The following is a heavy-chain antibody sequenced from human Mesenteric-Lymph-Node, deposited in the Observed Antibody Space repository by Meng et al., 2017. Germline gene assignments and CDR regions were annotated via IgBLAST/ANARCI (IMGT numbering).Heavy chain of an antibody. CDR2: MNPNSGNT. Sequence: ASVKVSCKASGYTFTSYDINWVRQATGQGLEWMGWMNPNSGNTGYAQKFQGRVTITRNTSISTAYMELSSPRSEDTAVYYCARGRGDYVWGIYFDYYYGMDVWGQGTTVTVSS. D-gene: IGHD3-16*01. V-gene: IGHV1-8*03. J-gene: IGHJ6*02. CDR3: ARGRGDYVWGIYFDYYYGMDV. CDR1: GYTFTSYD.